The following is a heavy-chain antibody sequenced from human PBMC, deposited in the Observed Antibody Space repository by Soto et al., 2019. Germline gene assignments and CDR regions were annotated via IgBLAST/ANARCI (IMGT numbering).Heavy chain of an antibody. D-gene: IGHD2-2*01. Sequence: EVQLVESGGGLVKPGGSLRLSCAASGFTFSSYSMNWVRQAPGKGLEWVSSISSSSSYIYYADSVKGRFTIPTDNAKNSLYLQMNSLRAEDTAVYYCARDPALGYCSSTSCYARDYYYYYMDVWGKGTTVTVSS. CDR3: ARDPALGYCSSTSCYARDYYYYYMDV. CDR1: GFTFSSYS. J-gene: IGHJ6*03. V-gene: IGHV3-21*01. CDR2: ISSSSSYI.